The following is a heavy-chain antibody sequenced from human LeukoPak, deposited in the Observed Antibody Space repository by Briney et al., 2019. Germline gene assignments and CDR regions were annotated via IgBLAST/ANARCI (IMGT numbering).Heavy chain of an antibody. V-gene: IGHV3-13*01. D-gene: IGHD1-26*01. CDR3: ARQKQSHGNFDY. J-gene: IGHJ4*02. CDR1: GFTFSSYA. Sequence: AGGSLRLSCAASGFTFSSYAMSWVRQAPGKGLEWVSALGIAGDTFYPGSVKGRFTISRENAKNSLYLQMNSLRAEDTAMYYCARQKQSHGNFDYWGQGTLVTASS. CDR2: LGIAGDT.